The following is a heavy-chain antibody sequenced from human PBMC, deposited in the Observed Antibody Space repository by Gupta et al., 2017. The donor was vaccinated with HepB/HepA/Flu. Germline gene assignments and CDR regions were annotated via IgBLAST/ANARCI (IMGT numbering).Heavy chain of an antibody. J-gene: IGHJ4*02. CDR3: ARESDYDFWSGSGLDY. CDR2: IYYSGST. Sequence: QLQLQESGPGLVKPSETLSLTCTVSGGSISSSSYYWGWIRQPPGKGLEWIGSIYYSGSTYYNPSLKSRVTISVDTSKNQFSLKLSSVTAADTAVYYCARESDYDFWSGSGLDYWGQGTLVTVSS. V-gene: IGHV4-39*02. D-gene: IGHD3-3*01. CDR1: GGSISSSSYY.